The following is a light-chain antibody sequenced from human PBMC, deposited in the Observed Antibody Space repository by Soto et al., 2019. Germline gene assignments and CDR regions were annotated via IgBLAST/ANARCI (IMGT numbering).Light chain of an antibody. J-gene: IGKJ3*01. CDR1: QGIRNY. CDR2: AAS. CDR3: QKYSSGPV. Sequence: DIQMTQSPPSLSASVGDRVTITCRASQGIRNYVAWYQQIPGKAPKLLIYAASTLQSGVPYRFSGSGSGTDFTLTINGLQPEDVATYSCQKYSSGPVFGPGTKVEIK. V-gene: IGKV1-27*01.